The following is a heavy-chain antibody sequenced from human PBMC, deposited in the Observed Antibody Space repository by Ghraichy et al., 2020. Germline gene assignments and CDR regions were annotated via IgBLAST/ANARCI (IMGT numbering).Heavy chain of an antibody. CDR1: GDSLSSYY. D-gene: IGHD6-13*01. CDR3: ARQSRGAAAGADY. Sequence: ESLNISCTVSGDSLSSYYWSWIRQPPGKGLEWIGYIYYIGNTNYNPSLKSRVTISLDTSKNQFSLKLSSVTAADTAVYYCARQSRGAAAGADYWGQGALVTVSS. CDR2: IYYIGNT. V-gene: IGHV4-59*08. J-gene: IGHJ4*02.